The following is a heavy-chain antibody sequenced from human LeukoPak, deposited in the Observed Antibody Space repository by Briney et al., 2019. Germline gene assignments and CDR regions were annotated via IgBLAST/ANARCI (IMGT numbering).Heavy chain of an antibody. V-gene: IGHV3-7*01. Sequence: GGSLRLSCAASGFTFTSYWMSWMRQAPGKGLQWVANIKHDGSEQYYVDSVKGRFTISRDNAKNSLYLQMNSLGVEDTAVYYCKSGGAAPGRFDYWGQGVLVTFSS. CDR1: GFTFTSYW. CDR2: IKHDGSEQ. J-gene: IGHJ4*02. D-gene: IGHD6-13*01. CDR3: KSGGAAPGRFDY.